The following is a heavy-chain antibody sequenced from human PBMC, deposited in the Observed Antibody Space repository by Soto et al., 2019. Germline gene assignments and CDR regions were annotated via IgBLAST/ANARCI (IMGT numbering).Heavy chain of an antibody. Sequence: PGGSLRLSCAASGFSFRSHAMSWVRQAPGKGVEWVSAIGASGTTTYYADSVKGRFTISRDNSKDTLYLQMDSLRAEDTALYYCANDRYSSAMDTPYYFDYWGQGTMVTVSS. CDR2: IGASGTTT. J-gene: IGHJ4*02. CDR1: GFSFRSHA. V-gene: IGHV3-23*01. D-gene: IGHD5-18*01. CDR3: ANDRYSSAMDTPYYFDY.